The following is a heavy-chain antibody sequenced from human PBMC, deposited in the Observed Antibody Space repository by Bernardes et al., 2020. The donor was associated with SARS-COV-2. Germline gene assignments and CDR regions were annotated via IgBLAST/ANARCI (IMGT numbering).Heavy chain of an antibody. CDR2: IDPKRGGT. J-gene: IGHJ6*03. CDR3: ARDPSHYYYLDV. V-gene: IGHV1-2*02. Sequence: ASVKVSCKTSGYTFTAYYLHWVRQAPGQGPEWMGWIDPKRGGTKYSQKFQDRFTMTRDTSINTVYMELNSLRFDDTAVYYCARDPSHYYYLDVWGKGTTVTVSS. CDR1: GYTFTAYY.